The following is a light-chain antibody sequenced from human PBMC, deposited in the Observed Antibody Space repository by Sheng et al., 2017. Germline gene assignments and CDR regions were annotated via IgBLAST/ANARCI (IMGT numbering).Light chain of an antibody. CDR1: SSDIGNFNY. Sequence: QSALTQPASVSGSPGQSITISCAGTSSDIGNFNYVSWYQQHPGKGPKLMIYDVSHRPSGVSHRFSGSKSGDTASLAISGLQPEDEADYFCISYTSHDIGWVFGGGTKLTVL. CDR2: DVS. CDR3: ISYTSHDIGWV. J-gene: IGLJ3*02. V-gene: IGLV2-14*01.